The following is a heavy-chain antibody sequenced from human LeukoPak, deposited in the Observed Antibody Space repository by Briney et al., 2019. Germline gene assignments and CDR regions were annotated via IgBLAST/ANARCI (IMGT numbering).Heavy chain of an antibody. CDR3: AKDRGVTLSFDY. D-gene: IGHD5-18*01. CDR1: GYTFTSYG. V-gene: IGHV1-18*01. Sequence: ASVKVSCKASGYTFTSYGISWVRQAPGQGLEWMGWISAYNGNTNYAQKFQGRVTMTRDTSITTGYMELSRLRSDDAAVYYCAKDRGVTLSFDYWGQGTLVTVSS. CDR2: ISAYNGNT. J-gene: IGHJ4*02.